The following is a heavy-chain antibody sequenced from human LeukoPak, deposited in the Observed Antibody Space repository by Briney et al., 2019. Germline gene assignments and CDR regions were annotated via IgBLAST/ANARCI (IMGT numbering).Heavy chain of an antibody. CDR2: ISGSGGST. CDR3: AKNIVVVTAIRS. J-gene: IGHJ4*02. V-gene: IGHV3-23*01. Sequence: GGSLRLSCAASGFTFSSYAMRWVRQAPGKGLEWVSAISGSGGSTYYADSVKGRFTISRDNSKNTLYLQMNSLRAEDTAVYYCAKNIVVVTAIRSWGQGTLVTVSS. D-gene: IGHD2-21*02. CDR1: GFTFSSYA.